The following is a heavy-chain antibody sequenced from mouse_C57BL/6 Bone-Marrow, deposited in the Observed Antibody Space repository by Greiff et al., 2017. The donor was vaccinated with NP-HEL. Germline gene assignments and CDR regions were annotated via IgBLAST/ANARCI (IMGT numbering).Heavy chain of an antibody. D-gene: IGHD4-1*01. V-gene: IGHV14-4*01. Sequence: VQLQQSGAELVRPGASVKLSCTASGFNIKDDYMHWVKQRPEQGLEWIGWIDPENGDTESASKFQGKATITADTSSNTAYLQLSSLTAEGTAVYYCSSYRWDGERAWFAYWGQGTLVTVSA. CDR2: IDPENGDT. CDR1: GFNIKDDY. J-gene: IGHJ3*01. CDR3: SSYRWDGERAWFAY.